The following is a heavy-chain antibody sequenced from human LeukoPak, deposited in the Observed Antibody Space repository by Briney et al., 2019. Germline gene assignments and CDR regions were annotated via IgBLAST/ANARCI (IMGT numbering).Heavy chain of an antibody. CDR3: ARSYSGYDYPSPHDYYDSSGYYSPHYFDY. CDR2: IHPRDSET. CDR1: GYSFPSYW. Sequence: GESLKISCKGSGYSFPSYWIGWVRQMPGKGLEWMGIIHPRDSETRYSPSFQGQVTMSADRSITTAYLQWTSLKVSDTAMYYCARSYSGYDYPSPHDYYDSSGYYSPHYFDYWGQGTLVTVSS. V-gene: IGHV5-51*01. J-gene: IGHJ4*02. D-gene: IGHD3-22*01.